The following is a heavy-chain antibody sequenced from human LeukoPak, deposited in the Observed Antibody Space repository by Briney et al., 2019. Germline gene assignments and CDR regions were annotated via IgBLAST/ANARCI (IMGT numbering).Heavy chain of an antibody. CDR1: GFTSSSYA. V-gene: IGHV3-23*01. CDR2: ISGSGGST. D-gene: IGHD3-3*01. Sequence: SGGSLRPSCAASGFTSSSYAMSWVRQAPGKGLEWVSAISGSGGSTYYADSVKGRFTISRDNSKNTLYLQMDSLRAEDTAVYYCAKDETIFGVVISYWGQGTLVTVSS. CDR3: AKDETIFGVVISY. J-gene: IGHJ4*02.